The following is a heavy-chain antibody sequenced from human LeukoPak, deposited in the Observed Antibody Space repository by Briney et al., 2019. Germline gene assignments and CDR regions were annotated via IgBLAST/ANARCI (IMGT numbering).Heavy chain of an antibody. V-gene: IGHV4-61*02. Sequence: SETLSLTCTVSGGSISSGTYYWHWIRQPAGKGLEWIGRIYPNGRTEYNPSLKSRATILLDTSKNQFSLKLSSVTAADTAVYYCARGDSGDYHDAFDIWGQGTMVTVSS. CDR2: IYPNGRT. CDR1: GGSISSGTYY. D-gene: IGHD4-17*01. J-gene: IGHJ3*02. CDR3: ARGDSGDYHDAFDI.